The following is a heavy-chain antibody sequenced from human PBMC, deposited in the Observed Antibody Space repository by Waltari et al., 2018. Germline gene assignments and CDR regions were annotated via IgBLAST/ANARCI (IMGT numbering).Heavy chain of an antibody. Sequence: EVQLVESGGGLIQHGGSLRLSCAASAFPVINNYMTWVRQAPGKGLEWVSLVWSGGDTHYADSVKGRFTISRDNSKNTVYLQMHDLRAEDTAIYYCSRNFHDPQDVWGQGTTVIVS. J-gene: IGHJ6*02. CDR2: VWSGGDT. CDR3: SRNFHDPQDV. CDR1: AFPVINNY. V-gene: IGHV3-53*01. D-gene: IGHD3-3*01.